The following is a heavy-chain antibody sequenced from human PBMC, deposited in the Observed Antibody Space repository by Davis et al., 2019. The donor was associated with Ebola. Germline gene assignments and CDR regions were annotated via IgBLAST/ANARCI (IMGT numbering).Heavy chain of an antibody. CDR3: ARGDYYDSTNYFIDAFDI. Sequence: GESLKISCAASGFTFSSYWMSWVRQPPVKGLEWVANIKPDGSEKYYVDSMKGRFTISRDNARNSLYLQMNSLRAEDTAVYYCARGDYYDSTNYFIDAFDIWGQGTVVTVSS. J-gene: IGHJ3*02. D-gene: IGHD3-22*01. V-gene: IGHV3-7*03. CDR2: IKPDGSEK. CDR1: GFTFSSYW.